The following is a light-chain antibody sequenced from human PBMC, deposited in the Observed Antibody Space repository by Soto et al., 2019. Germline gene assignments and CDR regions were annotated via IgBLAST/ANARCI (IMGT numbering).Light chain of an antibody. CDR3: LLYYSGARV. J-gene: IGLJ3*02. Sequence: QAVVTQEPSLTVSPGGTVTLTCGSSTGAVTSGHFPYWFQHKSGQAPKTLIYDASDKQSWTPARFSGSLLGGKAALTLSGAQPADEAEYYCLLYYSGARVFGGGTQLTVL. CDR1: TGAVTSGHF. V-gene: IGLV7-46*01. CDR2: DAS.